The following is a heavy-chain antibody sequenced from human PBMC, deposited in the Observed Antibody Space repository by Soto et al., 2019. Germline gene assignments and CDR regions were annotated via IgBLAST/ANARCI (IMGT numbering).Heavy chain of an antibody. CDR1: GGSISSGGYY. J-gene: IGHJ5*02. CDR2: IYYSGST. CDR3: AVANLKYEILTGLLSWWCAP. V-gene: IGHV4-31*03. D-gene: IGHD3-9*01. Sequence: TLALTCTVSGGSISSGGYYWSGIRQHPGKGLEWIGYIYYSGSTYYNPSLKSRVTISVATSKNQFSLKLSSVTAADTAVYYCAVANLKYEILTGLLSWWCAPWGKGPRATV.